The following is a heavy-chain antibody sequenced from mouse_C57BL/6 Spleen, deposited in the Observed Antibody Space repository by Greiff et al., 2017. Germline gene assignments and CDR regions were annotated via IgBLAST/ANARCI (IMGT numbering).Heavy chain of an antibody. CDR3: AREENYYGSLCFAY. CDR1: GYTFTSYW. Sequence: VQLQQPGAELVRPGSSVKLSCKASGYTFTSYWMHWVKQRPIQGLEWIGNIDPSDSETHYNQKFKDKATLTVDKSSSTAYMQLSSLTSEDSAVYYCAREENYYGSLCFAYWGQGTLVTVSA. CDR2: IDPSDSET. D-gene: IGHD1-1*01. V-gene: IGHV1-52*01. J-gene: IGHJ3*01.